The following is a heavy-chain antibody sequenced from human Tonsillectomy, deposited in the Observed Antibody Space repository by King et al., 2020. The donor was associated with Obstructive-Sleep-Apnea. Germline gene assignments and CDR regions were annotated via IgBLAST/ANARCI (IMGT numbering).Heavy chain of an antibody. Sequence: HLQLQESGPGLVKPSETLSLTCTVSGGSISSSSYCWGWIRQSPGKGLEWIGSISYSGNTYYNTSLKSRVTISLDTSKNLFSLKLSSVTAADTAVYYCARSAWGGYSYQYYFDYWGQGTLVTVSS. J-gene: IGHJ4*02. CDR3: ARSAWGGYSYQYYFDY. CDR2: ISYSGNT. V-gene: IGHV4-39*07. CDR1: GGSISSSSYC. D-gene: IGHD5-18*01.